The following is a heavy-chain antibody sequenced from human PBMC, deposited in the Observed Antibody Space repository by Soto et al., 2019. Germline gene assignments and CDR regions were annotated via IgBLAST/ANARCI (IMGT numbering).Heavy chain of an antibody. D-gene: IGHD3-22*01. Sequence: EVQLVESGGGLVQPGGSLRLSCAASGFIFSDHWMSWVRQAPGKGLEWVANIKQDGTVKCYVDSVKGRFTISRDNAKNSMYLQLSSLRAEDTAVYYFVREANDSVPSGMDVWGQGTTVTVAS. J-gene: IGHJ6*02. CDR3: VREANDSVPSGMDV. CDR2: IKQDGTVK. V-gene: IGHV3-7*05. CDR1: GFIFSDHW.